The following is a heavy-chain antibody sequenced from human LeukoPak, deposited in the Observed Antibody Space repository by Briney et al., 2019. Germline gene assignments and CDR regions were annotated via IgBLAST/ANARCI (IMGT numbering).Heavy chain of an antibody. D-gene: IGHD5-24*01. CDR1: GFTFSSYS. CDR3: AREEDGYNTTPFDY. J-gene: IGHJ4*02. V-gene: IGHV3-48*04. CDR2: ISRSSSTI. Sequence: GGSLRLSCAASGFTFSSYSMNWVRQAPGKGLEWVAYISRSSSTIYYADSVKGRFTISRGNAQKSLYLQMNSLRGEDTAVYYCAREEDGYNTTPFDYWGQGTLVTVSS.